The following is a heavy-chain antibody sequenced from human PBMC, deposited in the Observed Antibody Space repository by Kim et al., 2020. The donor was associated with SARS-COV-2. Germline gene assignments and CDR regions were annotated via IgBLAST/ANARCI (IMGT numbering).Heavy chain of an antibody. CDR2: GTNT. CDR3: ARTSHMDV. V-gene: IGHV3-23*01. D-gene: IGHD1-7*01. J-gene: IGHJ6*02. Sequence: GTNTCYSDSVKGPFAISRDNSKNTLYLQMNSLRAEDTAVYFCARTSHMDVWGPGTTVTVSS.